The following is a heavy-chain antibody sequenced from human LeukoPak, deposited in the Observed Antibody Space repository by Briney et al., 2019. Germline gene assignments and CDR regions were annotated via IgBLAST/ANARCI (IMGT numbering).Heavy chain of an antibody. D-gene: IGHD5-24*01. Sequence: ASVKVSCKASGYTLTSYAMHWVRQAPGQRLEWMGWINAGNGNTKYSQKFQGRVTITRDTSASTAYMELSSLRSEDTAVYYCARDGWHKDYYYGMDVWGQGTTVTVSS. CDR2: INAGNGNT. V-gene: IGHV1-3*01. CDR3: ARDGWHKDYYYGMDV. J-gene: IGHJ6*02. CDR1: GYTLTSYA.